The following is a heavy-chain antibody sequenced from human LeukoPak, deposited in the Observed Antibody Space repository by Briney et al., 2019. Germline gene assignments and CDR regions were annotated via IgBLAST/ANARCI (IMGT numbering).Heavy chain of an antibody. CDR1: GFTFSSYA. CDR2: ISGSGGST. J-gene: IGHJ5*02. D-gene: IGHD2-2*01. CDR3: AKGGPAAMWDNWFDP. Sequence: PGGSQRLSCAASGFTFSSYAMSWVRQAPGKGLEWVSAISGSGGSTYYADSVKGRFTISRDNSKNTLYLQMNSLRAEDTAVYYRAKGGPAAMWDNWFDPWGQGTLVTVSS. V-gene: IGHV3-23*01.